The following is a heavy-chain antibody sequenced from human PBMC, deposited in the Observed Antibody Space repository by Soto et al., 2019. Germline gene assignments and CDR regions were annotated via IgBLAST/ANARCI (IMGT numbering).Heavy chain of an antibody. CDR2: INPADSDI. D-gene: IGHD3-22*01. CDR1: GYSFITHW. V-gene: IGHV5-51*01. CDR3: TRPQSSGWYDF. Sequence: GESLKISCKGSGYSFITHWIAWVRQMPGDGLEWMGIINPADSDIRYSPSFQGQVTISVDKSINTAYLQWSTLKASDTATYYCTRPQSSGWYDFWGQGTLVTV. J-gene: IGHJ5*01.